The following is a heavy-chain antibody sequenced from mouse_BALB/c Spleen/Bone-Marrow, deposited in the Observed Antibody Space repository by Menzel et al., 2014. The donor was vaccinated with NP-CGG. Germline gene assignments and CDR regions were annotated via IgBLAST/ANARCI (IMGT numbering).Heavy chain of an antibody. V-gene: IGHV2-6-4*01. CDR2: IWGGGST. J-gene: IGHJ3*01. D-gene: IGHD2-1*01. CDR3: ARTGNYPAWFAY. Sequence: VKLMESGPGLVAPSQRLSTTCTVSGFSLSRYSVHWVRPPPGKGLEWLGMIWGGGSTDYNSALKSRLSISKDNSKSQVFLKMNSLQTDDTAMYYCARTGNYPAWFAYWGQGTLVTVSA. CDR1: GFSLSRYS.